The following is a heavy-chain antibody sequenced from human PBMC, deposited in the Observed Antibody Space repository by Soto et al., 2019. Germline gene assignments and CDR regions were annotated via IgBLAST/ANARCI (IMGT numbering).Heavy chain of an antibody. D-gene: IGHD7-27*01. CDR2: IYYSGST. CDR1: GGSISSGGYY. Sequence: PSETLSLTCTVSGGSISSGGYYWSWIRQHPGKGLEWIGYIYYSGSTYYNPSLKSRVTISVDTSKNQFSLKLSSVTAADTAVYYCASPRTWGSAFDIWGQGTMVTVS. J-gene: IGHJ3*02. V-gene: IGHV4-31*03. CDR3: ASPRTWGSAFDI.